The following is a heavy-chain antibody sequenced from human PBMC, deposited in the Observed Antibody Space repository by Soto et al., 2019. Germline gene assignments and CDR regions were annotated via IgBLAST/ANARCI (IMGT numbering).Heavy chain of an antibody. CDR3: ARILIAAASRGQIDY. D-gene: IGHD6-13*01. V-gene: IGHV2-26*01. J-gene: IGHJ4*02. Sequence: QVTLKESGPVLVNPTETLTLTCTVSGFSLSNARMGVSWIRQPPGKALEWLAHIFSNDEKSYSTSLKSRLTISKDTSKSQVVLTMTNMDPVDTATYYCARILIAAASRGQIDYWGQGTLVTVSS. CDR1: GFSLSNARMG. CDR2: IFSNDEK.